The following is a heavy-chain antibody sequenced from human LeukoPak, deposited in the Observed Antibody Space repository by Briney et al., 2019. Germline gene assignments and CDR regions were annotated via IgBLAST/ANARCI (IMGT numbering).Heavy chain of an antibody. CDR3: ARVGGSYRDDY. J-gene: IGHJ4*02. CDR2: ISSSSSTI. D-gene: IGHD1-26*01. V-gene: IGHV3-48*04. Sequence: GGSLRLSCVASGFTFCSYSMNWVRQAPGKGLEWVSYISSSSSTIYYADSVKGRFTISRDNAKNSLYLQMNSLRAEDTAVYYCARVGGSYRDDYWGQGTLVTVSS. CDR1: GFTFCSYS.